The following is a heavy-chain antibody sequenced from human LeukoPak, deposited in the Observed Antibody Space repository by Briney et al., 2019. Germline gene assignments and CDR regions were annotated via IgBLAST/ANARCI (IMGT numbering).Heavy chain of an antibody. V-gene: IGHV3-9*01. CDR3: AKASFRPGIAAAGPFFDY. Sequence: PGRSLRLSCAASGFTFDDYAMHWVRQAPGKGLEWVSGINWNSGSIGYADSVKGRFTISRDNAKNSLYLQMNSLRAEDTALYYCAKASFRPGIAAAGPFFDYWGQGTLVTVSS. CDR2: INWNSGSI. J-gene: IGHJ4*02. CDR1: GFTFDDYA. D-gene: IGHD6-13*01.